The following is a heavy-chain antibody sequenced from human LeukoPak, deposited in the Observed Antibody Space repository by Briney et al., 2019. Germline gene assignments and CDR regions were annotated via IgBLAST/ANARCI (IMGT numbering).Heavy chain of an antibody. CDR2: ISAYNDNT. CDR3: ARDGRFLEWLLWDDAFDI. V-gene: IGHV1-18*01. D-gene: IGHD3-3*01. CDR1: GYTLTNFG. Sequence: ASVKVSCKASGYTLTNFGISWVRQAPGQGLEWMGWISAYNDNTNLAQKFQGRVTMTTDTSTSTAYMEVRSLRSDDTAVYYCARDGRFLEWLLWDDAFDIWGQGTLVTVSS. J-gene: IGHJ3*02.